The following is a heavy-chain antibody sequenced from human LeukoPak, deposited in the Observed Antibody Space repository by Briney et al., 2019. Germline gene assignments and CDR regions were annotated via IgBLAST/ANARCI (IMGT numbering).Heavy chain of an antibody. J-gene: IGHJ4*02. Sequence: PGGSLRLSCAASGFTFSSYSKNWVRQAPGKGLEWVSSISSSSSYIYYADSVKGRFTISRDNAKNSLYLQTNSLRAEDTAVYYCARARKVVVVAGWGAPDYWGQGTLVTVSS. D-gene: IGHD2-15*01. V-gene: IGHV3-21*01. CDR2: ISSSSSYI. CDR3: ARARKVVVVAGWGAPDY. CDR1: GFTFSSYS.